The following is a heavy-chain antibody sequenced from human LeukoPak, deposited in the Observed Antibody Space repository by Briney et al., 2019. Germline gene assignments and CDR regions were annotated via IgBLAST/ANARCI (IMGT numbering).Heavy chain of an antibody. Sequence: PGGSLRLSCAASGFTFSSYSKNWVRQAPGKGLEWVSYISSSSSTIYYADSVKGRFTISRDNAKNSLYLQMNSLRAEDTAVYYCARELHSSGWHWGQGTLVTVSS. V-gene: IGHV3-48*01. CDR1: GFTFSSYS. D-gene: IGHD6-19*01. J-gene: IGHJ4*02. CDR3: ARELHSSGWH. CDR2: ISSSSSTI.